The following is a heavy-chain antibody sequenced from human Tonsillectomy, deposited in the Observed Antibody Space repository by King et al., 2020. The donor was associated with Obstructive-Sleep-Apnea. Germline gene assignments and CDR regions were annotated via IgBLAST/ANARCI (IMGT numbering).Heavy chain of an antibody. CDR3: AKDKGSGYLFDY. CDR2: ISAGGGST. V-gene: IGHV3-23*04. CDR1: GFNFSTYA. D-gene: IGHD5-12*01. Sequence: VQLVESGGGLVQPGGSLRLSCAASGFNFSTYAMSWVRQAPGKGLEWVSAISAGGGSTYYADSVKGRFTISGDNSKNTLYLQMNTLRAEDTAVYYCAKDKGSGYLFDYWGQGTQVTVSS. J-gene: IGHJ4*02.